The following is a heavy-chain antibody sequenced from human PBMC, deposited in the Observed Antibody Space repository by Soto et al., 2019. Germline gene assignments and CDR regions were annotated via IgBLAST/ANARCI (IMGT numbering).Heavy chain of an antibody. CDR3: AREGPGRGLDV. CDR1: GFTFSSYT. Sequence: XESLRLTCAASGFTFSSYTMNWVRQAPGKGLEWVSSIDGGSVYIYYADSVKGRFTISRDNAKSSLSLQINSLRVEDTAVYCCAREGPGRGLDVWGQGTTVTVSS. CDR2: IDGGSVYI. D-gene: IGHD3-10*01. V-gene: IGHV3-21*06. J-gene: IGHJ6*02.